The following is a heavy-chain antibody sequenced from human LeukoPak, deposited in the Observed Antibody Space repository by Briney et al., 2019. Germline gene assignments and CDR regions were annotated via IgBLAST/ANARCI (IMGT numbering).Heavy chain of an antibody. CDR1: GGSISDYF. CDR2: IYYSGST. Sequence: SETLSLTCTVSGGSISDYFWSWIRQPPGKGLEWIGYIYYSGSTNYNPSLKSRVTISVDTSKNQFSLKLSSVTAADTAVYYCARLRIQLWYTNYGMDVWGQGTTVTVSS. CDR3: ARLRIQLWYTNYGMDV. V-gene: IGHV4-59*01. D-gene: IGHD5-18*01. J-gene: IGHJ6*02.